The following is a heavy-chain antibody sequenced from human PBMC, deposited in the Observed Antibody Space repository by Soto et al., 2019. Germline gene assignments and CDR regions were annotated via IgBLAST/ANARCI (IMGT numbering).Heavy chain of an antibody. Sequence: QVQLVQSGAGVKKPGSSVTVSCTASGGTFSSYSISWVRQAPGQGLEWMGGIIPICGTAKYAKKFQGRVTITADKSTSTAYTQLSRQRSVDTAVYYCKSGWRRPNLRVNRYDYYGIDFWGQGTTVTVSS. CDR1: GGTFSSYS. J-gene: IGHJ6*02. CDR3: KSGWRRPNLRVNRYDYYGIDF. D-gene: IGHD5-12*01. V-gene: IGHV1-69*06. CDR2: IIPICGTA.